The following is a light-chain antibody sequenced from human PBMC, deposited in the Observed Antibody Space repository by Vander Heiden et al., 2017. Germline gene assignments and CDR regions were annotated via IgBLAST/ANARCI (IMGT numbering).Light chain of an antibody. Sequence: EIVLTQSPATLSLSPGESATLSCRASRSVSSDLAWYQQKVGQAPRLLIYDASKRATGIPARFSGSGSGTDFTLTIIGLEPEDFAVYYCQQRSNWPLTFGGGTTVEIK. CDR2: DAS. CDR1: RSVSSD. J-gene: IGKJ4*01. V-gene: IGKV3-11*01. CDR3: QQRSNWPLT.